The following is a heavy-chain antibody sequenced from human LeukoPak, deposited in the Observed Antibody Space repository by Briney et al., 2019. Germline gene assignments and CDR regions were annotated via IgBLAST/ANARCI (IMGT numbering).Heavy chain of an antibody. CDR2: IKTKSEGGTT. CDR1: GFTFSSYA. D-gene: IGHD3-3*01. J-gene: IGHJ1*01. CDR3: TADSRFSDFWSGSVEYFHP. Sequence: PGGSLRLSCAASGFTFSSYAMSWVRQAPGQGLEWVGRIKTKSEGGTTDYAAPVRDRFTISRDDSKNTLYLQMNSLKTEDTGVYYCTADSRFSDFWSGSVEYFHPWGQGTLVTVAS. V-gene: IGHV3-15*01.